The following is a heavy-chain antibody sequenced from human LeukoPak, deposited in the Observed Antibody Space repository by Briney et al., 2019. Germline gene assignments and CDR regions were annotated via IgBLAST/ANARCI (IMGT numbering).Heavy chain of an antibody. Sequence: PSETLSLTCVVYVGSFSGYYWSWIRQSPGKGLEWIGEINHSGSSNKNLSLKSRVTMPVDTSKNQFFLKLTSVTAADTAVYYCARGRAMVTDAFDIWGQGTMVTVSS. CDR1: VGSFSGYY. V-gene: IGHV4-34*01. CDR2: INHSGSS. D-gene: IGHD5-18*01. J-gene: IGHJ3*02. CDR3: ARGRAMVTDAFDI.